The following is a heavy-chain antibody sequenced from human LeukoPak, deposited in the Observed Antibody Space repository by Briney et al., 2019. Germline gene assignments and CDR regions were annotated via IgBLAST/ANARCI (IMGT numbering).Heavy chain of an antibody. CDR2: IYYSGST. V-gene: IGHV4-31*03. J-gene: IGHJ6*03. D-gene: IGHD3-3*01. CDR3: ARASKTPTYYDFWSGSQYYYYYYMDV. Sequence: SQTLSLTCTVSGGSISSGGYYWSWIRQHPGKGLEWIGYIYYSGSTYYNPSLKSRVTISVDTSKNQFSLKLSSVTAADTAVYYCARASKTPTYYDFWSGSQYYYYYYMDVWGKGTTVTVSS. CDR1: GGSISSGGYY.